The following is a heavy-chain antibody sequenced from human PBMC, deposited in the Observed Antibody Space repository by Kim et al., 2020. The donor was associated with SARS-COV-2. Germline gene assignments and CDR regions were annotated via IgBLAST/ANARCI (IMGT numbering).Heavy chain of an antibody. D-gene: IGHD3-16*01. V-gene: IGHV3-48*03. Sequence: YYADSVKGGLSISSDNAKNSLYLKMNSLSAEDTAVYYCAGRSLIMWGAMDVWGQGTTVTVSS. CDR3: AGRSLIMWGAMDV. J-gene: IGHJ6*02.